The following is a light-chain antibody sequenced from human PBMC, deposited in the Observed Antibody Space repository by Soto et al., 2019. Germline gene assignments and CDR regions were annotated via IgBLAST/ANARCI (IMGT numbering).Light chain of an antibody. CDR1: QSVSSSY. J-gene: IGKJ1*01. CDR3: QQYGSSPWT. V-gene: IGKV3-20*01. Sequence: IVLPQSPCTLSLSPGEGATLSCRASQSVSSSYLAWYQQKPGQAPTLLIYGASNRAAGIPDRFSGSGSGTDFTLTISRLEPEDFAVYYCQQYGSSPWTFGQGTKVDIK. CDR2: GAS.